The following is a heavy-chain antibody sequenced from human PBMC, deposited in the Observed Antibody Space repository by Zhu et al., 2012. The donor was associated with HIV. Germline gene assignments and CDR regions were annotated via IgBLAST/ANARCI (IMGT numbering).Heavy chain of an antibody. V-gene: IGHV4-39*07. Sequence: QLLLQESGPGLVKPSGTLSLTCAVPGASISSTSYYWGWIRQPPGKGLEWIGSIYYSGSIYYNPSLKNRATLSLETSRNQFSLRLNSVTAADTAVYYCASSLITMIRGVITRYWFDPWGQGTLVTVSS. CDR2: IYYSGSI. CDR1: GASISSTSYY. D-gene: IGHD3-10*01. CDR3: ASSLITMIRGVITRYWFDP. J-gene: IGHJ5*02.